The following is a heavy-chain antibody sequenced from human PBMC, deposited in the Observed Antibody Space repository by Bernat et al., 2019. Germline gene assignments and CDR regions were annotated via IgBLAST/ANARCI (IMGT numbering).Heavy chain of an antibody. CDR2: IHYSGNT. J-gene: IGHJ4*02. V-gene: IGHV4-31*03. Sequence: QVQLQESGPGLVRPSQTLSLTCTVSGGSISSGDYYWSWIRQHPGKGLEYIGHIHYSGNTKYNPSLKSRITMSVDTSRNQFSLHLSSVTAADTAIFYCARGRDDYNDPCQTCVFDSWGQGTLVTVAS. CDR1: GGSISSGDYY. CDR3: ARGRDDYNDPCQTCVFDS. D-gene: IGHD5-24*01.